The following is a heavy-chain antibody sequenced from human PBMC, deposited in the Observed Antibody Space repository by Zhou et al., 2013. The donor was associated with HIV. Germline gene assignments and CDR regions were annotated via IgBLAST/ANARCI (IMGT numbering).Heavy chain of an antibody. CDR3: ASSCSSSDCQTGREPMQNWFDP. CDR1: GGTLASYA. V-gene: IGHV1-69*05. D-gene: IGHD2-2*01. Sequence: QVLLVQSGAEVKNPGSSVKVSCKTSGGTLASYAINWLRQAPGQGLEWMGGIIPIYGVPKYAQKFQGRLTVITDESTNTTFMELTGLRSDDTAIYFCASSCSSSDCQTGREPMQNWFDPWGQGTLVTVSS. J-gene: IGHJ5*02. CDR2: IIPIYGVP.